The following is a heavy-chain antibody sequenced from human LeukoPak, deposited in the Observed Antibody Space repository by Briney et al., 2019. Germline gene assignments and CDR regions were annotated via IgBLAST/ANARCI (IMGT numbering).Heavy chain of an antibody. Sequence: ASVKVSCKASGGTFSSYAISWVRQAPGQGLELMGRIIPIFGTANYAQKFQGRVTTTTDESPSTAYMELSSLRSEDTAVYYCAREGIVGATTLGYWGQGTLVTVSS. CDR2: IIPIFGTA. CDR3: AREGIVGATTLGY. J-gene: IGHJ4*02. D-gene: IGHD1-26*01. V-gene: IGHV1-69*05. CDR1: GGTFSSYA.